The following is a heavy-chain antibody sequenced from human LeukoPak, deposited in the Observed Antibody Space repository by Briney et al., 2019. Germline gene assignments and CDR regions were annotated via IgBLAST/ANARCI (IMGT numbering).Heavy chain of an antibody. J-gene: IGHJ4*02. Sequence: SETLSLTCTVSGGSISSGSYYWSWIRQPAGKGLEWIGRIYTSGSTNYNPSLKSRVTISVDTSKNQFSLKLSSVTAADTAVYYCARGGYSYTGFGYWGQGTLVTVSS. V-gene: IGHV4-61*02. D-gene: IGHD5-18*01. CDR2: IYTSGST. CDR3: ARGGYSYTGFGY. CDR1: GGSISSGSYY.